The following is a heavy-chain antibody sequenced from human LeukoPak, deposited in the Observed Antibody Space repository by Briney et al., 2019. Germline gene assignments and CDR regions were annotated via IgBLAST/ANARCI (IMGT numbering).Heavy chain of an antibody. D-gene: IGHD3-3*01. CDR2: IKQDGSEK. J-gene: IGHJ4*02. CDR1: GFTFSSYW. CDR3: ARVRYYDFWSGLDY. Sequence: GGSLRLSCAASGFTFSSYWMSWVRQAPGKGLEWVANIKQDGSEKYYVDSVKGRFTISRDNAKNSLYLQMNSLRAEDTAVYYCARVRYYDFWSGLDYWGQGTLVTVSS. V-gene: IGHV3-7*01.